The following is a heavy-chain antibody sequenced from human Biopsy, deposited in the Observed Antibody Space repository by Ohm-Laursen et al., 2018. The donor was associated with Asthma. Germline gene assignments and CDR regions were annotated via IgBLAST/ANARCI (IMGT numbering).Heavy chain of an antibody. D-gene: IGHD5-12*01. J-gene: IGHJ6*02. Sequence: SVKVSCKTSGDSLGSFINYAISWVRQAPRQGLEWMGGLTPVLGTADYAPMFEGRVTITADESTSTAYLELTSLRFEDTAVYYCARGYSGTDRIVYYYSGMEVWGQGTTVTVSS. CDR2: LTPVLGTA. CDR3: ARGYSGTDRIVYYYSGMEV. V-gene: IGHV1-69*13. CDR1: GDSLGSFINYA.